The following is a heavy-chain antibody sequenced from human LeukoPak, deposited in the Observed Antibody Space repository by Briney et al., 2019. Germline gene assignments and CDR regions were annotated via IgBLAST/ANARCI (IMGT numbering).Heavy chain of an antibody. CDR1: GFTFRSYS. V-gene: IGHV3-48*01. CDR3: IKEAGYCSGGGCYRWFDS. J-gene: IGHJ5*01. Sequence: GGSLRLSCGASGFTFRSYSMSWVRQAPGKGREWISYISTGGSTMYYADSVKGRFTIARDDAQNSLPLQMNSLRADDTDVYYCIKEAGYCSGGGCYRWFDSWGQGTLVTVSS. D-gene: IGHD2-15*01. CDR2: ISTGGSTM.